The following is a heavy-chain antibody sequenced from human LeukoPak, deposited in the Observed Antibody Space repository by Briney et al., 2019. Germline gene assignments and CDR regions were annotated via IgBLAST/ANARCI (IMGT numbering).Heavy chain of an antibody. Sequence: GGSLRLSCVPSGFSFTNYWMSWVRQAPGKGLEWVANIKNDGSAKYYVESVKGRFTISRDNAKNSLYLLMNSLRAEDTAVYYCARAPGHDSHDWVSQFDCWGQGTLVTVSS. V-gene: IGHV3-7*01. CDR3: ARAPGHDSHDWVSQFDC. CDR2: IKNDGSAK. CDR1: GFSFTNYW. J-gene: IGHJ4*02. D-gene: IGHD5-12*01.